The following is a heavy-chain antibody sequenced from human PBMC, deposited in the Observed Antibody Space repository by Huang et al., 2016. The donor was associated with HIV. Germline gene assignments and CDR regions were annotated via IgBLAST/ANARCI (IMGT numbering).Heavy chain of an antibody. CDR3: ARDLTGTRAAAAGIRGDAFDV. D-gene: IGHD6-13*01. CDR2: VIPILDTV. CDR1: GGTFGSYA. Sequence: QVQLVQSGAEVKKPGSSVKVSCKASGGTFGSYAISWVRQAPGKGLEWMGGVIPILDTVNYAKKVPGRGRSTADASTSTAYMELTSLRSEDTAVYYCARDLTGTRAAAAGIRGDAFDVWGQGTLVTVSS. V-gene: IGHV1-69*13. J-gene: IGHJ3*01.